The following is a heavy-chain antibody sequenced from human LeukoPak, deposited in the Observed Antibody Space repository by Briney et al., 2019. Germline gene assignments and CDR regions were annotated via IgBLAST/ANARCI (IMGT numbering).Heavy chain of an antibody. J-gene: IGHJ4*02. CDR1: GFTFTDYF. CDR2: IKHNGGEK. CDR3: ARDRGWRSSGYYLYHFDY. V-gene: IGHV3-7*01. Sequence: GGSLRLSCVASGFTFTDYFMSWVRQAPGKGLEWVASIKHNGGEKYYVDSVKGRFTISRDNAKNSLYLEMSSLRVEDTAVYYCARDRGWRSSGYYLYHFDYWGQGTQVTFAS. D-gene: IGHD3-22*01.